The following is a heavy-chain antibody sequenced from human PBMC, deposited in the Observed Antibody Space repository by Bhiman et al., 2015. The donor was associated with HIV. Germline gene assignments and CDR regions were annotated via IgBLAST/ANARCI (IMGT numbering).Heavy chain of an antibody. D-gene: IGHD6-6*01. CDR2: IYSGGST. CDR1: GFTVSSNY. CDR3: ARDRAARPPYYYGMDV. J-gene: IGHJ6*02. Sequence: EVQLVESGGGLIQPGGSLRLSCAASGFTVSSNYMSWVRQAPGKGLEWVSVIYSGGSTYYAESVKGRFTISRDNSKNTLYLQMNNLRAEDTAVYYCARDRAARPPYYYGMDVWGQGTTVTVSS. V-gene: IGHV3-53*01.